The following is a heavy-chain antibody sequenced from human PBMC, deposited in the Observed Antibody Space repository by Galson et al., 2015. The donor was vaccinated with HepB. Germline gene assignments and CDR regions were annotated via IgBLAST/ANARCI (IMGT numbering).Heavy chain of an antibody. D-gene: IGHD3-10*01. CDR3: AKSFGSTNLGTFAM. CDR1: GFIFSTYA. CDR2: ISGRGDEI. Sequence: SLRLSCAASGFIFSTYAMDWVRQSPGKGLEWVSVISGRGDEIHYADFGKGRFTISRDNSKNTLHLQMNSLRAEDTAIYYCAKSFGSTNLGTFAMWGQGTMITVSS. V-gene: IGHV3-23*01. J-gene: IGHJ3*02.